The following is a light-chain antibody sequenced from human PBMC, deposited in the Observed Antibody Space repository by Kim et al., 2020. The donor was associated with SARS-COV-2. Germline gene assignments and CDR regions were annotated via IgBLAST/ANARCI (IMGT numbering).Light chain of an antibody. J-gene: IGLJ3*02. CDR3: AAWDDSLNGWV. V-gene: IGLV1-44*01. CDR1: SSNIGSNT. Sequence: ELTQPPSASGTPGQRVTISCSGSSSNIGSNTVNWYQQLPGTAPKLLIYSNNQRPSGVPDRFSGSKSGTSASLAISGLQSEDEADYHCAAWDDSLNGWVFGGGTQLTVL. CDR2: SNN.